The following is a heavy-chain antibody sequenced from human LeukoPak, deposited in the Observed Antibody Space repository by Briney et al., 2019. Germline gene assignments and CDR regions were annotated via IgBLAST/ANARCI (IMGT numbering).Heavy chain of an antibody. CDR3: ARQTGSGLFILP. D-gene: IGHD3/OR15-3a*01. CDR1: GVSISSSNSY. J-gene: IGHJ4*02. Sequence: SQTLSLTCTVSGVSISSSNSYWGWIRQPPGKGLEWMGSIYYSGNTYYNASLKSQVSISIGTSTNQFSLRLLSVTAADPSINYCARQTGSGLFILPGGQGTLVTVSS. CDR2: IYYSGNT. V-gene: IGHV4-39*01.